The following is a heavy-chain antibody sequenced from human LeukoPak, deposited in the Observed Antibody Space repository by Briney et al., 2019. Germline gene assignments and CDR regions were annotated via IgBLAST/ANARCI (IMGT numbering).Heavy chain of an antibody. V-gene: IGHV3-21*01. CDR3: ARDGVGSYLDAFDI. J-gene: IGHJ3*02. D-gene: IGHD1-26*01. CDR1: GFTFSNYA. CDR2: ISSSSSYI. Sequence: GGSLRLSCAASGFTFSNYAMSWVRQAPGKGLEWVSAISSSSSYIYYADSVKGRFTISRDNAKNSLYLQMNSLRAEDTAVYYCARDGVGSYLDAFDIWGQGTMVTVSS.